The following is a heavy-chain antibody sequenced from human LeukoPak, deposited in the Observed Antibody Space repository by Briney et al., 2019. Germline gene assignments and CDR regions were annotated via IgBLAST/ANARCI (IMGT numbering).Heavy chain of an antibody. J-gene: IGHJ3*02. CDR2: ISSSSSTI. D-gene: IGHD1-26*01. CDR1: GFTFNIYG. CDR3: ARAPEGATDAFDI. Sequence: PGGSLRLSCAASGFTFNIYGMNWGRPAPGEGVGWVLYISSSSSTIYYADSVKGRFTISRDNAKNSLYLQMNSLRAEDTAVYYCARAPEGATDAFDIWGQGTMVTVSS. V-gene: IGHV3-48*01.